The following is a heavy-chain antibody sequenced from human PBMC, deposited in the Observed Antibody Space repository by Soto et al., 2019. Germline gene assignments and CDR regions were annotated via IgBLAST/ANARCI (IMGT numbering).Heavy chain of an antibody. CDR1: GFTFSSYA. CDR2: ISGSGGST. J-gene: IGHJ4*02. D-gene: IGHD2-2*01. Sequence: GGSLGLSCAASGFTFSSYAMSWVRQAPGKGLEWVSAISGSGGSTYYADSVKGRFTISRDNSKNTLYLQMNSLRAEDTAVYYCAKDHPEPPDIVVVPAAMGEKFDYWGQGTLVTVSS. V-gene: IGHV3-23*01. CDR3: AKDHPEPPDIVVVPAAMGEKFDY.